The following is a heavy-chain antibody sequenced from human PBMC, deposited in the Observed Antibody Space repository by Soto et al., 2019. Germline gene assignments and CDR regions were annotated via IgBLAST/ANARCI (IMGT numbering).Heavy chain of an antibody. CDR1: GYTFSDYY. V-gene: IGHV1-2*04. CDR3: ARGAEVGIELAASDQ. J-gene: IGHJ4*02. CDR2: INPKSGDR. D-gene: IGHD2-8*02. Sequence: QVHLVQSGAEVKRAGASVTVSCKASGYTFSDYYIHWVRQAPGQGLQWMGCINPKSGDRRYAQMFRGWVFMTRDTSISTAYMEVSGLKSDDTAVYFCARGAEVGIELAASDQWGQGTLVTVSA.